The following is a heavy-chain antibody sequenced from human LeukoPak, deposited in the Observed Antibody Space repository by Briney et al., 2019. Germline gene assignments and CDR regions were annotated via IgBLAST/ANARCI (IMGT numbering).Heavy chain of an antibody. CDR2: IYPGDSDT. D-gene: IGHD6-13*01. CDR1: GYSFTSYW. Sequence: GESLQISCKGSGYSFTSYWIGWVRRLPGKGLVWMGTIYPGDSDTRYNPSFQGQVTISADKSISTAYLQWSSLKASDTAMYYCARQVPPHSSSWYGGYYYYMDVWGKGTTVTVSS. V-gene: IGHV5-51*01. CDR3: ARQVPPHSSSWYGGYYYYMDV. J-gene: IGHJ6*03.